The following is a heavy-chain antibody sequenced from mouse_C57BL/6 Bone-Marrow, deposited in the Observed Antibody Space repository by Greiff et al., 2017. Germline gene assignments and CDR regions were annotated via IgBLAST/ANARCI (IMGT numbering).Heavy chain of an antibody. CDR3: ARNGYLLYWYFDV. Sequence: VKLMESGPGLVQPSQSLSITCTVSGFSLTSYGVHWVRQSPGKGLEWLGVIWSGGSTDYNAAFISRLSISKDNSKSHVFFKRNSLQADDTAIYYCARNGYLLYWYFDVWGTGTTVTVSS. CDR2: IWSGGST. V-gene: IGHV2-2*01. CDR1: GFSLTSYG. J-gene: IGHJ1*03. D-gene: IGHD2-1*01.